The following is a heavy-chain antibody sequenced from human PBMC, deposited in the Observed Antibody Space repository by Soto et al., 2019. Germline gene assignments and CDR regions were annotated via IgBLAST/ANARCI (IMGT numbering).Heavy chain of an antibody. Sequence: GGSLRLSCAASGFTFSSYSMNWVRQAPGKGLEWVSSISSSSSYIYYADSVKGRFTISRDNAKNSLYLQMNSLRAEDTAVYYCARDRIAAAGYDAFDIWGQGTMVTVSS. V-gene: IGHV3-21*01. CDR3: ARDRIAAAGYDAFDI. CDR1: GFTFSSYS. CDR2: ISSSSSYI. D-gene: IGHD6-13*01. J-gene: IGHJ3*02.